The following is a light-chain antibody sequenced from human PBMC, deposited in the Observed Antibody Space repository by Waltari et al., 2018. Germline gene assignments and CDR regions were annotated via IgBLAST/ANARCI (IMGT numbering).Light chain of an antibody. J-gene: IGKJ4*01. CDR3: QQSYNTPLT. CDR1: QSINTF. CDR2: AAS. Sequence: DIQMTQSPSSLSASVGDRVTITCRASQSINTFLNWYQQRPGKAPKLLIYAASILQSGVPSKFSGSGSGTDFTLTISSLQPEEFATYYCQQSYNTPLTFGGGTKVEIK. V-gene: IGKV1-39*01.